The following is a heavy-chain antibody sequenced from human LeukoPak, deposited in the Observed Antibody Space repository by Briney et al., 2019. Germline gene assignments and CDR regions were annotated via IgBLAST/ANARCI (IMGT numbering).Heavy chain of an antibody. CDR2: INPNSGGT. V-gene: IGHV1-2*04. J-gene: IGHJ4*02. CDR3: ARSYYDSSGYLY. CDR1: GYTFTGYY. D-gene: IGHD3-22*01. Sequence: ASVKVSCKASGYTFTGYYMHWVRQAPGQGLEWMGWINPNSGGTNYAQKFQGWVTMTRDTSISTAYMELSRLRSDDTAVYYCARSYYDSSGYLYWGQGTLVTVSS.